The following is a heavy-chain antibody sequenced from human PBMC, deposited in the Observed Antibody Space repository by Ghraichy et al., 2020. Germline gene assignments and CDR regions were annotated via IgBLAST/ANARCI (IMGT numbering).Heavy chain of an antibody. Sequence: SETLSLTCTVSGGSISPYYWSWIRQPPGKGLEWIGYLSYSGNTNYNPSLKSRVTISVDTSKNQFSLKVTSLIVEDTAVYYCARHVRGGYCGGDCYSLGDAFEIWGQGTKVTVSS. CDR1: GGSISPYY. CDR2: LSYSGNT. D-gene: IGHD2-21*02. CDR3: ARHVRGGYCGGDCYSLGDAFEI. J-gene: IGHJ3*02. V-gene: IGHV4-59*01.